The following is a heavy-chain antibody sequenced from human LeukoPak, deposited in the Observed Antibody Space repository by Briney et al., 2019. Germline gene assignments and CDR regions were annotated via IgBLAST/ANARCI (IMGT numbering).Heavy chain of an antibody. CDR2: ISSSSSYI. Sequence: GGSLRLSCAASGFTFSGYSMNWVRQAPGKGLEWGSSISSSSSYIYYADSVKGRFTISRDNAKNSLYLQMNSLRAEDTAVYYCARIVVVPAAMGFDYWGQGTLVTVSS. CDR1: GFTFSGYS. V-gene: IGHV3-21*01. D-gene: IGHD2-2*01. CDR3: ARIVVVPAAMGFDY. J-gene: IGHJ4*02.